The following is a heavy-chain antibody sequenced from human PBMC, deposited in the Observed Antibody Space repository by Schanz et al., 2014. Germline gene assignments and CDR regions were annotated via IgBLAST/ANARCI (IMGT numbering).Heavy chain of an antibody. Sequence: QVQLVESGGGVVQPGGSLRLSCEASGFTFKNFGMHWVRQTPGKGLEWMAFIWYDGSNKIYADSVKGRFTISRDNSKNTLYLQMNSLGPEDTAVYYCAKSALWGSGVYYASQIDYWGQGALVTVSS. CDR2: IWYDGSNK. CDR3: AKSALWGSGVYYASQIDY. D-gene: IGHD3-10*01. J-gene: IGHJ4*02. CDR1: GFTFKNFG. V-gene: IGHV3-30*02.